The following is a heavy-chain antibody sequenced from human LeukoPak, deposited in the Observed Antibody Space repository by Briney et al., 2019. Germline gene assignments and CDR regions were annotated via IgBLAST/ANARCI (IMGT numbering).Heavy chain of an antibody. Sequence: GGSLRLSCAASGFTFSSYAMSWVRQAPGKGLEWVSSISGSSSYINYADSVKGRFTISRDNAQNSLFLQLNSLRAEDTAVYYCARDPYSSGWYKDAFDIWGQGTMVTVSS. CDR3: ARDPYSSGWYKDAFDI. CDR1: GFTFSSYA. CDR2: ISGSSSYI. D-gene: IGHD6-19*01. J-gene: IGHJ3*02. V-gene: IGHV3-21*01.